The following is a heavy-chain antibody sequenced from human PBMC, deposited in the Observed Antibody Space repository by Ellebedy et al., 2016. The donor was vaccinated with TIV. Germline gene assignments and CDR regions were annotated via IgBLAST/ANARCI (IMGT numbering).Heavy chain of an antibody. CDR1: GFTFSDYY. CDR2: ISSSGSTI. D-gene: IGHD4-17*01. J-gene: IGHJ5*02. Sequence: GESLKISCAASGFTFSDYYMSWIRQAPGKGLEWVSYISSSGSTIYYADSVKGRFTISRDNAKNSLYLQMNSLRAEDTAVYYCARGDDYGDINWFDPWGQGTLVTVSS. V-gene: IGHV3-11*01. CDR3: ARGDDYGDINWFDP.